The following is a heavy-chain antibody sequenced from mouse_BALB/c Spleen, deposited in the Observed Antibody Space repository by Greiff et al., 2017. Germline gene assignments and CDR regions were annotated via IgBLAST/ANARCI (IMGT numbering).Heavy chain of an antibody. Sequence: QVQLKESGAELVKPGASVKLSCKASGYTFTEYIIHWVKQRSGQGLEWIGWFYPGSGSIKYNEKFKDKATLTADKSSSTVYMELSRLTSEDSAVYVCARHEYKKGDVGYAMDYWGQGTSVTVSS. CDR3: ARHEYKKGDVGYAMDY. CDR2: FYPGSGSI. V-gene: IGHV1-62-2*01. D-gene: IGHD1-3*01. J-gene: IGHJ4*01. CDR1: GYTFTEYI.